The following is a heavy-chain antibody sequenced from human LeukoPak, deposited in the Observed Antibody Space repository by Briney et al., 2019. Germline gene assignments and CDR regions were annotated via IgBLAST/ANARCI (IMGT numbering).Heavy chain of an antibody. V-gene: IGHV4-39*07. CDR2: IYYSGST. CDR1: GGSISSSSYY. Sequence: SETLSLTCTVSGGSISSSSYYWGWFRQPPGKGLEWIGSIYYSGSTYYNPSLRSRVTISVDTSKNQFSLKLSSVTAADTAVYYCARVKYGDYAIFDYWGQGTLVTVSS. D-gene: IGHD4-17*01. CDR3: ARVKYGDYAIFDY. J-gene: IGHJ4*02.